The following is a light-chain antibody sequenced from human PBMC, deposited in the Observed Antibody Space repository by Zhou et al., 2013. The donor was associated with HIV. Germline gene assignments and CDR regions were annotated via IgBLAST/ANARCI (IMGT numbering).Light chain of an antibody. Sequence: DIQMTQSPSSLSASVGERVTITCRASQSSSSYLNWYQQKPGKAPKLLIYDASNLETGVPSRFSGSGSGTDFTFTISSLQPEDIATYYCQKYDRAPLTFGGGTKVEIK. J-gene: IGKJ4*01. V-gene: IGKV1-33*01. CDR2: DAS. CDR3: QKYDRAPLT. CDR1: QSSSSY.